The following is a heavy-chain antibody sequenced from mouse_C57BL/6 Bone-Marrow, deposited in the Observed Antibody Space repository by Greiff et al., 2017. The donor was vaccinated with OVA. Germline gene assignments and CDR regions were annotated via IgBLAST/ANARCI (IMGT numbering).Heavy chain of an antibody. CDR3: ARGNYWYFDV. CDR1: GYTFTDYY. J-gene: IGHJ1*03. Sequence: QVQLQQSVAELVRPGASVKLSCKASGYTFTDYYINWVNQRPGQGVEWIARIYPGSGNTYYNEKFKVKATMTAEKSSSNAYMQLSSLTSEDSAVYFCARGNYWYFDVWGRGATVGVSS. CDR2: IYPGSGNT. V-gene: IGHV1-76*01.